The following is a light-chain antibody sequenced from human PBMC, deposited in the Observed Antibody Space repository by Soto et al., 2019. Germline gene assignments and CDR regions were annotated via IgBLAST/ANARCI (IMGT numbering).Light chain of an antibody. J-gene: IGKJ1*01. CDR1: QSVSNN. Sequence: EIVMTQPPATLSVSPGESATLPCRASQSVSNNLAWYQQKPGQAPRLLMYGASTRATGIPARFSGSGSGTEFTLTISSLQSEDFAVYYCQQYNNWPRTFGQGTKV. CDR2: GAS. CDR3: QQYNNWPRT. V-gene: IGKV3-15*01.